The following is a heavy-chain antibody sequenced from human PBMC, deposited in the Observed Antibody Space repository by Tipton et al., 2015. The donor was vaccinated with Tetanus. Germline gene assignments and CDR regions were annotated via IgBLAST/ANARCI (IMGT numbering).Heavy chain of an antibody. CDR3: ARDRRDFAYDSRGFYSPLYYFDN. Sequence: TLSLTCTVPGGSISGDAHYWSWIRQAPGKGLEWLGYISHSGTTNYNPSLMSRVTLSLDTARGQFSLKLTSVTAADAAVYFCARDRRDFAYDSRGFYSPLYYFDNWGQGLRVTVSS. CDR2: ISHSGTT. J-gene: IGHJ4*02. CDR1: GGSISGDAHY. V-gene: IGHV4-30-4*01. D-gene: IGHD3-22*01.